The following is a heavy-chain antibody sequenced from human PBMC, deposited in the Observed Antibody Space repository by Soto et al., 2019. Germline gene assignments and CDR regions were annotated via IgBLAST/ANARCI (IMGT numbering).Heavy chain of an antibody. CDR2: ISAYNGNT. CDR1: GYTFTSYG. Sequence: QVQLVQSGAEVKKPGASGKVSCKASGYTFTSYGISWVRQAPGQGLEWMGWISAYNGNTNYAQKLQGRVTMTTATSTSTEYMELRSMRSDDTAVYYCARVYRNCYSGSGTQSGFDPWGQGTLVTVSS. J-gene: IGHJ5*02. D-gene: IGHD3-10*01. V-gene: IGHV1-18*01. CDR3: ARVYRNCYSGSGTQSGFDP.